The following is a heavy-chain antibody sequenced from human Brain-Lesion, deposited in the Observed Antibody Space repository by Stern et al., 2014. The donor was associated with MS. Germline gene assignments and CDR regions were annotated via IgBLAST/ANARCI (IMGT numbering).Heavy chain of an antibody. V-gene: IGHV3-66*02. CDR1: GFTVSNYY. CDR2: IYTSGKT. J-gene: IGHJ4*02. Sequence: EVQLVESGGGLVQPGGSLRLSCAASGFTVSNYYMSWVRQAPGKGLEWVSIIYTSGKTYYADSVRGRFVISRDKSKSTLYLQMDSLRPEDTAVYYCARDRVTPVTTYYFDSWGQGTRVTVSS. D-gene: IGHD4-17*01. CDR3: ARDRVTPVTTYYFDS.